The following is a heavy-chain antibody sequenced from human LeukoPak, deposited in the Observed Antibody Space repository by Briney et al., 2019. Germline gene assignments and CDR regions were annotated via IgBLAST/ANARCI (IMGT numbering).Heavy chain of an antibody. CDR3: VKEGVEYSYSYGDY. CDR1: RFTFSSYA. D-gene: IGHD3-16*01. Sequence: GGSLRLSCAASRFTFSSYAMNWVRQAPGKGLEWVSSINGRGSSTYYADSVRGRFTISRDNAENTLYLQMNNLRPDDTAFYFCVKEGVEYSYSYGDYWGQGTLVTVSS. V-gene: IGHV3-23*01. CDR2: INGRGSST. J-gene: IGHJ4*02.